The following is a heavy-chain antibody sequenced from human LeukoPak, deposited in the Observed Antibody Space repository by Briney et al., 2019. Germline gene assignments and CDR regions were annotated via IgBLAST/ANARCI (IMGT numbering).Heavy chain of an antibody. D-gene: IGHD3-10*01. J-gene: IGHJ3*01. CDR2: IYHSGST. V-gene: IGHV4-4*02. CDR1: GGSISSSNW. CDR3: ARSDRRGAITMIRGVANRGAFDL. Sequence: ASGTLSLTCAVSGGSISSSNWWSWVRQSPGKGLEWIGEIYHSGSTNYNPSLRSRVSISIDKSKNQFSLKLSSVTAADTAVYYCARSDRRGAITMIRGVANRGAFDLWGQGTMVTVSS.